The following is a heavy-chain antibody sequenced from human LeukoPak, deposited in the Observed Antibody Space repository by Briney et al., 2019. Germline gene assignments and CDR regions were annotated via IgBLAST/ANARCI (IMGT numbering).Heavy chain of an antibody. CDR2: IYYSGST. CDR1: GGSISSYY. J-gene: IGHJ4*02. V-gene: IGHV4-59*01. CDR3: ARDHTAMEGYFDY. Sequence: PSETLSLTCTVSGGSISSYYWSWIRQPPGKGLEWIGYIYYSGSTNYNPSLKSRVTISVDTSKNQFSLKLSSVTAADTAVYYCARDHTAMEGYFDYWGQGTLVTVSS. D-gene: IGHD5-18*01.